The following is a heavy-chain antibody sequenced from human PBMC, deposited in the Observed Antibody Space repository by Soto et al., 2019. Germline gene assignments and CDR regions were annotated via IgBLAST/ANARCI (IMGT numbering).Heavy chain of an antibody. Sequence: GGSLRLSCEASGFSFSTYSMHWVRQAPGKGLEWVSSIGRRSDIYYADSVKGRFTISRDNAKRSLYLQMMSLTAEDTAIYYCVRGGGGGLFDPWGQGTMVTVS. CDR3: VRGGGGGLFDP. D-gene: IGHD2-15*01. J-gene: IGHJ5*02. CDR2: IGRRSDI. CDR1: GFSFSTYS. V-gene: IGHV3-21*01.